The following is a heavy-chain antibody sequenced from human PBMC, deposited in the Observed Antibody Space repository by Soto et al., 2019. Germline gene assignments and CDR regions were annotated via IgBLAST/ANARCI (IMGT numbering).Heavy chain of an antibody. CDR2: IDPSDSYT. CDR1: GYSFISYW. CDR3: ARDYDPRGQDSFDI. V-gene: IGHV5-10-1*01. D-gene: IGHD3-3*01. J-gene: IGHJ3*02. Sequence: GESLKISCKGSGYSFISYWISWVRQLPWKGLEWMGRIDPSDSYTNYSPSFQGHVTISADKSISTAYLQWSSLKASDTAVYFCARDYDPRGQDSFDIWGQGTMVTVSS.